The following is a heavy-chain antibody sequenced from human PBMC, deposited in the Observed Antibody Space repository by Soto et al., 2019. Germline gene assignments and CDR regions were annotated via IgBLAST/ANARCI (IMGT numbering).Heavy chain of an antibody. CDR2: IYWDDDK. V-gene: IGHV2-5*02. CDR1: VFSLTTSGVG. J-gene: IGHJ4*02. CDR3: AHRVLRTVFGLVTTTAIYFDF. Sequence: QITLNESGPTQVKPRQTLTLTCTFSVFSLTTSGVGVGWIRQSPGTAPEWLALIYWDDDKRYSPSLKSRLTIHKDTSKNQVVLTMADFDPADTATYYCAHRVLRTVFGLVTTTAIYFDFWGQRTPVAVSS. D-gene: IGHD3-3*01.